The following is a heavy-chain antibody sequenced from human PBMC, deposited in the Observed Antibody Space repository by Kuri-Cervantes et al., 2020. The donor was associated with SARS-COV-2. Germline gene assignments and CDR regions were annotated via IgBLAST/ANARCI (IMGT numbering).Heavy chain of an antibody. J-gene: IGHJ6*03. Sequence: SQTLSLTCAVYGGSFSGYYWSWIRQPPGKGLEWIGEINHSGSTYYNPSLKSRVTISVDTSKNQFSLKLSSVTAADTAVYYCARLVVAATLYYYYYMDVWGKGTTVTVSS. CDR3: ARLVVAATLYYYYYMDV. D-gene: IGHD2-15*01. CDR2: INHSGST. CDR1: GGSFSGYY. V-gene: IGHV4-34*01.